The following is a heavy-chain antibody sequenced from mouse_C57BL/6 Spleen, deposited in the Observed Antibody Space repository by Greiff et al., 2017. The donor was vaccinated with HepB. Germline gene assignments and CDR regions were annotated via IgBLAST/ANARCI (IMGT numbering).Heavy chain of an antibody. CDR3: TRVALDGSDY. CDR2: ISSGGDYI. J-gene: IGHJ2*01. CDR1: GFTFSSYA. Sequence: EVKLMESGEGLVKPGGSLKLSCAASGFTFSSYAMSWVRQTPEKRLEWVAYISSGGDYIYYADTVKGRFTISRDNARNTLYLQMSSLKSEDTAMYYCTRVALDGSDYWGQGTTLTVSS. D-gene: IGHD2-3*01. V-gene: IGHV5-9-1*02.